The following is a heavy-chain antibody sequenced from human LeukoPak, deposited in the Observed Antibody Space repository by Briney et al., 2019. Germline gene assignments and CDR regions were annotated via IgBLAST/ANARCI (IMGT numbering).Heavy chain of an antibody. J-gene: IGHJ4*02. CDR3: AKLEGTTPGDY. CDR2: ISGRGGST. D-gene: IGHD1-7*01. Sequence: GGSLRLPCAASGFSFSSYAMSWVRQAPGKGLEWVSGISGRGGSTYYADSVKGRFTISRDNSKNTVYLQMNSLRAEDTAVYYCAKLEGTTPGDYWGQGTLVTVSS. CDR1: GFSFSSYA. V-gene: IGHV3-23*01.